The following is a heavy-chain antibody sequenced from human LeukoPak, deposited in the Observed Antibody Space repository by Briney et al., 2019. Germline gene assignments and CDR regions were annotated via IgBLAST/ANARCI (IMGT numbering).Heavy chain of an antibody. Sequence: GGSLRLSCAASGFTFSSYGMHWVRQAPGKGLEWVSAIKDADATYYAGSVKGRFTISRDNSKSTLFLQLSSLRVEDTAVYYCASGYCDGGSCPDHWGQGTLVTVSS. J-gene: IGHJ4*02. CDR2: IKDADAT. CDR1: GFTFSSYG. CDR3: ASGYCDGGSCPDH. D-gene: IGHD2-15*01. V-gene: IGHV3-NL1*01.